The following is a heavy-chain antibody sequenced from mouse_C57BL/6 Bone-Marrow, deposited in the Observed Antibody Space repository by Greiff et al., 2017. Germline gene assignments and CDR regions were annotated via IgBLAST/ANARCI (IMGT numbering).Heavy chain of an antibody. Sequence: EVQLQQSGAELVRPGASVKLSCTASGFNIKDDYMHWVKQRPEQGLEWIGWIDPENGDTEYASKFQGKATITADTSSNTAYLQLSSLTSEDTAVYYCTSFLDYAMDYWGQGTAVTVSS. CDR2: IDPENGDT. CDR3: TSFLDYAMDY. D-gene: IGHD1-2*01. CDR1: GFNIKDDY. J-gene: IGHJ4*01. V-gene: IGHV14-4*01.